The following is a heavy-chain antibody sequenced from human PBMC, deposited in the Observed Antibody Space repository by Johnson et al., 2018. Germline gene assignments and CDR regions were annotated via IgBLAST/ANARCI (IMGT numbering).Heavy chain of an antibody. Sequence: QVQLVQSGGGVVQPGRSXRLSCAASGFTFSSYGMHWVRQAPGTGLEWVAVISYDGSNKYYADSVKGRFTISRDNSKNTLYLQMNSLRAEDTAVYYCANIVEVDAFDIWGQGTMVTVSS. V-gene: IGHV3-30*18. J-gene: IGHJ3*02. D-gene: IGHD1-26*01. CDR1: GFTFSSYG. CDR3: ANIVEVDAFDI. CDR2: ISYDGSNK.